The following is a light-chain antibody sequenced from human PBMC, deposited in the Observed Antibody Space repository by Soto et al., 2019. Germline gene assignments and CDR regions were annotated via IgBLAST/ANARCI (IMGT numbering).Light chain of an antibody. V-gene: IGKV3-11*01. CDR2: DAS. CDR1: QSAGTF. J-gene: IGKJ1*01. CDR3: QQYGSSPWT. Sequence: EIVLTQSPATVSLSPGERATLSCRASQSAGTFLAWYQQKPGQAPRLLIYDASTRATGTPARFSGSGSGTDFTLTISSLEPEDFAVYYCQQYGSSPWTFGQGTKVEIK.